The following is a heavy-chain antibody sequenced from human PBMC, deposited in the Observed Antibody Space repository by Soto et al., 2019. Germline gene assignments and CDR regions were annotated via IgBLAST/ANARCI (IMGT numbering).Heavy chain of an antibody. J-gene: IGHJ4*02. D-gene: IGHD2-2*01. CDR2: ISYDGSNK. CDR1: GFTFSSYG. CDR3: AKEGVVVPAATPMFHY. V-gene: IGHV3-30*18. Sequence: QVQLVESGGGVVQPGRSLRLSCAASGFTFSSYGMHWVRQAPGKGLEWVAVISYDGSNKYYADSVKGRFTISRDNSKNTLYLQMNSLIAEDTAVYYCAKEGVVVPAATPMFHYWGQGTLVTVSS.